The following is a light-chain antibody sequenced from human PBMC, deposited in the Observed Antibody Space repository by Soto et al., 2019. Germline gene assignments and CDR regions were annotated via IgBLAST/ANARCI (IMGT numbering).Light chain of an antibody. Sequence: QSALTQPASVSGSPGQSITISCTGTSSDVGGYNYVSWYQQHPGTAPKLMIYEVSNRPSGVSDRFSGSRSGNTASLTISGLQAEDESDYYCCSYAGSYPVVFGGGTKVTVL. V-gene: IGLV2-14*01. CDR1: SSDVGGYNY. CDR2: EVS. CDR3: CSYAGSYPVV. J-gene: IGLJ2*01.